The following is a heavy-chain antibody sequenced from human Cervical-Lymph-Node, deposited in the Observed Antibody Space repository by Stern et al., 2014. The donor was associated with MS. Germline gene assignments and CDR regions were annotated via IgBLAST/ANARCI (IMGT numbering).Heavy chain of an antibody. Sequence: QITLRESGPALVKPTQTLTLTCSFSGFSLSTRRMSVSWIRQPPGKALEWLALIDWDDDKYYSTSLETRLTISKDTAKNQVVLTITNMDPVDTATYYCAWISRGSSWYFDLWGRGTLVTVSS. J-gene: IGHJ2*01. V-gene: IGHV2-70*01. D-gene: IGHD6-13*01. CDR3: AWISRGSSWYFDL. CDR1: GFSLSTRRMS. CDR2: IDWDDDK.